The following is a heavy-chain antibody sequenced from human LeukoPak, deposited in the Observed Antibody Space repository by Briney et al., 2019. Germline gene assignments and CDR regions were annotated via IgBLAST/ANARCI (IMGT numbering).Heavy chain of an antibody. CDR2: ISSSDNTI. Sequence: QPGGSLRLSRAASGFTFSSYEMNWVRQAPGKGLEWVSYISSSDNTIHYADSVKGRFTISRDNAKNSLYLQMNSLRAEDTAVYYCARDINWVGGYWGQGTLVTVSS. V-gene: IGHV3-48*03. D-gene: IGHD7-27*01. CDR3: ARDINWVGGY. CDR1: GFTFSSYE. J-gene: IGHJ4*02.